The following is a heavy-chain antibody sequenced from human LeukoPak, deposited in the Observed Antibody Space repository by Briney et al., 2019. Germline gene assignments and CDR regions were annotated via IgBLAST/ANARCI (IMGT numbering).Heavy chain of an antibody. CDR3: ARVYYDSSGYYYVYYYYYYMDV. Sequence: ASVKVSCKASGYTFTSYGISRVRQAPGRGLEWMGWISAYSGNTNYAQKPQGRVTMTTDTSTSTAYMELRSLRSDDTAVYYCARVYYDSSGYYYVYYYYYYMDVWGKGTTVTVSS. CDR2: ISAYSGNT. D-gene: IGHD3-22*01. CDR1: GYTFTSYG. V-gene: IGHV1-18*01. J-gene: IGHJ6*03.